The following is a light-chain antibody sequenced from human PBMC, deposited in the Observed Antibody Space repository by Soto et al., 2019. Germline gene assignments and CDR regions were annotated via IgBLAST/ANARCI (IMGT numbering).Light chain of an antibody. CDR3: TSYVGSNIWV. CDR2: EVS. CDR1: SSDVGAYKY. J-gene: IGLJ3*02. Sequence: QSVLTQPPSASGSPGQSVTISCTGTSSDVGAYKYVSWYQQYPGKAPKLMIYEVSKRPSGVPDRLSCSKSGNTASLTVSGLQAEDEADYYCTSYVGSNIWVFGGGTKLTVL. V-gene: IGLV2-8*01.